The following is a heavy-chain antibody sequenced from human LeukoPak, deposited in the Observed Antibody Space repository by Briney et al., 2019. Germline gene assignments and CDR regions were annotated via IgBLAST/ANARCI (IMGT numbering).Heavy chain of an antibody. CDR2: IRSKAYGGTT. J-gene: IGHJ6*04. Sequence: GSLRLSCTASGFTFGDYALNWVRQAPGKGLEWVGFIRSKAYGGTTEYAASVKGRFTISRDDSKSIAYVQMNSLKTEDTAVYYCTSLAAAAPLDVWGKGTTVTVSS. V-gene: IGHV3-49*04. CDR3: TSLAAAAPLDV. CDR1: GFTFGDYA. D-gene: IGHD6-13*01.